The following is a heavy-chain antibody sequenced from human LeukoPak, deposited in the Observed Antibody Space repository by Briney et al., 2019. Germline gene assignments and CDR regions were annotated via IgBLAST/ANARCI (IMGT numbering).Heavy chain of an antibody. CDR1: GFTFSSYG. J-gene: IGHJ4*02. V-gene: IGHV3-30*02. CDR3: AKPGYQLLAYYFDY. Sequence: GGSLRLSCAASGFTFSSYGMHWVRQAPGKGLEWVAFIRYDGSNKYYADSVKGRFTISRDNSKNTLYLQMNSLRAEDTAVYYCAKPGYQLLAYYFDYWGQGTLVTVSS. CDR2: IRYDGSNK. D-gene: IGHD2-2*01.